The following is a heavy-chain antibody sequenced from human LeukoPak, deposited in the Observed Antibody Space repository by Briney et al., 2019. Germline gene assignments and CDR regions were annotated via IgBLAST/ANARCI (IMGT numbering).Heavy chain of an antibody. CDR1: GYTFTSYY. V-gene: IGHV1-46*01. CDR2: INPSGSST. Sequence: ASVKVSCKASGYTFTSYYMHWVRQAPGQGLEWMGIINPSGSSTSYAQKFQGRVTMTRDTSTGTVYMELSSLRSEDTAVYYCARDGFPYYYDSSGYSLDYWGQGTLVTVSS. J-gene: IGHJ4*02. CDR3: ARDGFPYYYDSSGYSLDY. D-gene: IGHD3-22*01.